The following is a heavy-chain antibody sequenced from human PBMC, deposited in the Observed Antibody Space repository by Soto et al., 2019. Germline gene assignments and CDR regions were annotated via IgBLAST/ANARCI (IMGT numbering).Heavy chain of an antibody. CDR2: IYSGGST. D-gene: IGHD6-19*01. CDR1: GFTVSSNY. V-gene: IGHV3-53*02. Sequence: EVQLVETGGGLIQPGGSLRLSCAASGFTVSSNYMSWVRQAPGKGLEWVSVIYSGGSTYYADSVKGRFTISRDNSKNTLYLQMNSLRAEDTAVYYCASTRISSGWLPLNFDYWGQGTLVTVSS. CDR3: ASTRISSGWLPLNFDY. J-gene: IGHJ4*02.